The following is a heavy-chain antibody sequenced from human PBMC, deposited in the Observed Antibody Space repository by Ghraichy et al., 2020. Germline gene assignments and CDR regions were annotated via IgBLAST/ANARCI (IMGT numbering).Heavy chain of an antibody. V-gene: IGHV3-53*01. D-gene: IGHD5-18*01. CDR3: ARERNTAMIY. J-gene: IGHJ4*02. CDR2: IYSGGST. Sequence: GGSLRLSCAASGFTVSSNYMSWVRQAPGKGLEWVSVIYSGGSTYYADAVKGRLTISRDNSKNTLYLQMNSLSAGDTAVYYCARERNTAMIYWGQGTLVTVSS. CDR1: GFTVSSNY.